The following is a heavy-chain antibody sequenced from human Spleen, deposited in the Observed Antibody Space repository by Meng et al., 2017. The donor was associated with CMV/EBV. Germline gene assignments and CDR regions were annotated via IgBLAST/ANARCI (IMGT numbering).Heavy chain of an antibody. CDR1: GGSISSYY. V-gene: IGHV4-59*01. D-gene: IGHD2-8*01. CDR3: ARVDVVVMVYAVDY. J-gene: IGHJ4*02. Sequence: SETLSLTCTVSGGSISSYYWSWIRQPPGKGLEWIGYIYYSGSTNYNPSLKSRVTISVDTSKNQFSLKLSSVTAADTAVYYCARVDVVVMVYAVDYWGQGTLVTVSS. CDR2: IYYSGST.